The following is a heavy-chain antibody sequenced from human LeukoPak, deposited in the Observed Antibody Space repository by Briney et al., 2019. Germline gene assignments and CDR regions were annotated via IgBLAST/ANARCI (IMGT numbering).Heavy chain of an antibody. CDR3: ARGVYYGSGSYSTSPDYYYYGMDV. V-gene: IGHV1-2*02. J-gene: IGHJ6*02. D-gene: IGHD3-10*01. CDR2: INPNSGGT. CDR1: GYTFTGYY. Sequence: GASVKVSCKASGYTFTGYYMHWVRQAPGQGLEWMGWINPNSGGTNYAQKFQGRVTMTRDTSISTAYMELSRLRSDDTAVYYCARGVYYGSGSYSTSPDYYYYGMDVWGQGTTVTVSS.